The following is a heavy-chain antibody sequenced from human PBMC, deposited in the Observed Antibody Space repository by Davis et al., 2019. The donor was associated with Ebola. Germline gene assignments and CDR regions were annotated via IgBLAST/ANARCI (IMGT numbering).Heavy chain of an antibody. J-gene: IGHJ6*02. V-gene: IGHV1-18*01. CDR2: ISAYNGNT. CDR1: GYTFTSYG. CDR3: ARGYCSSTSCSQTTYYGMDV. D-gene: IGHD2-2*01. Sequence: AASVKVFCKASGYTFTSYGISWVRQAPGQGLEWMGWISAYNGNTNYAQKLQGRVTMTTDTSTSTAYMELRSLRSDDTAVYYCARGYCSSTSCSQTTYYGMDVWGQGTTVTVSS.